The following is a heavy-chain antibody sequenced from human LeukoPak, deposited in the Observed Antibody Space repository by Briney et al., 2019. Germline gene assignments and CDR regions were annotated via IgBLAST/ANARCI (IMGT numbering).Heavy chain of an antibody. CDR3: ARTRITPGVQGLQMRYFDY. Sequence: GGSLRLSCVASGFSFSRSDMHWVRQVTGKGLEWVSGIGTAGDTFYPGSVKGRFTISRENGKNSLYLQMNSLRADVTAVYYCARTRITPGVQGLQMRYFDYWGQGTLVTVSS. D-gene: IGHD3-16*01. J-gene: IGHJ4*02. V-gene: IGHV3-13*01. CDR1: GFSFSRSD. CDR2: IGTAGDT.